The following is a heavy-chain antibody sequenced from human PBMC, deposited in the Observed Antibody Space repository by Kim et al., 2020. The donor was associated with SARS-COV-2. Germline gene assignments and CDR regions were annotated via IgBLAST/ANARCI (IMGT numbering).Heavy chain of an antibody. V-gene: IGHV3-15*01. Sequence: GGSLRLSCTASGFAFYNAWLTWVRQAPGKGLEYVGLIRHRDSGGTADYAASGKGRFTISRDDSRNTLFMQLNSLKTEDSAVYYCGTGYSVPRHDGYWGQGPLVTVPS. CDR2: IRHRDSGGTA. CDR1: GFAFYNAW. D-gene: IGHD5-12*01. CDR3: GTGYSVPRHDGY. J-gene: IGHJ4*02.